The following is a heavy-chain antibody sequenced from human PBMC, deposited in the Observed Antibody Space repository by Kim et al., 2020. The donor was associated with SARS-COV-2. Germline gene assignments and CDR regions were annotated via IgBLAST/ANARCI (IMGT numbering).Heavy chain of an antibody. D-gene: IGHD3-16*01. V-gene: IGHV3-33*01. J-gene: IGHJ4*02. Sequence: YYTDYVNARFTLSRDNHKHMVYLQMNSLRVDDPAVYYCTRWGGDPLPFDYWGQGALVTVSS. CDR3: TRWGGDPLPFDY.